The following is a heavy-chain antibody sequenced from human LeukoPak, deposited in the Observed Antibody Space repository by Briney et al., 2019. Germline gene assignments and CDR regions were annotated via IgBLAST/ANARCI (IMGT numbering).Heavy chain of an antibody. CDR1: GYSFTSYW. CDR2: IYPGDSDT. Sequence: GESLKISCKGSGYSFTSYWIGWVRQMPGKGLEWMGIIYPGDSDTRYSPSFQGQVTISADKSISTAYLQWGSLKASDTAMYYCARYVWGSYRYFDYWGQGTLVTVSS. D-gene: IGHD3-16*02. CDR3: ARYVWGSYRYFDY. J-gene: IGHJ4*02. V-gene: IGHV5-51*01.